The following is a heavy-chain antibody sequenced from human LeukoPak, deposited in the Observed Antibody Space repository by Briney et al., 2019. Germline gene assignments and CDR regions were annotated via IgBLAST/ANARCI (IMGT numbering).Heavy chain of an antibody. V-gene: IGHV1-69*05. CDR1: GDTFSSDA. CDR3: ARAPLGRDYDILTGDQTYYYYYMDV. D-gene: IGHD3-9*01. Sequence: SVKVSCKASGDTFSSDASSWVRQAPGQGLEWMGGIIPIFGTANYAQKFQGRVTITTDASTSTAYMELSSLRYEDMAVYYCARAPLGRDYDILTGDQTYYYYYMDVWGKGTTVTVSS. CDR2: IIPIFGTA. J-gene: IGHJ6*03.